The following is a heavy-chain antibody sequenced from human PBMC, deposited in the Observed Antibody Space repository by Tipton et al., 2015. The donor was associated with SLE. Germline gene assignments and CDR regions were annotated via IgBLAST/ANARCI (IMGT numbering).Heavy chain of an antibody. Sequence: TLSLTCTVSGGSISSGSYYWSWIRQPAGKGLEWVGHIYTNGSTNYNPSLKSRVTISVDTSKNQFSLKLSSVTAADTAVYYRARLNLYYLDNCGHGTLVSVAS. CDR3: ARLNLYYLDN. CDR2: IYTNGST. V-gene: IGHV4-61*09. CDR1: GGSISSGSYY. J-gene: IGHJ4*01. D-gene: IGHD1-7*01.